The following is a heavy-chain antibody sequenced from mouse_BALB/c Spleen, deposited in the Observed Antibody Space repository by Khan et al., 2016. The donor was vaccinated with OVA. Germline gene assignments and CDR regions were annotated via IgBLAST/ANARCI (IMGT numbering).Heavy chain of an antibody. J-gene: IGHJ3*01. V-gene: IGHV5-9-3*01. CDR2: ISSGGSYT. CDR3: TRELFTTVVATPFAY. D-gene: IGHD1-1*01. Sequence: EVELVESGGGLVKPGGSLKLSCAASGFTFNNYAMSWVRQTPEKRLEWVATISSGGSYTYYPDSVPGRFTTSRDNAKNTLYPQMSSQRTEDTAIYYCTRELFTTVVATPFAYWGQGTLVTVSA. CDR1: GFTFNNYA.